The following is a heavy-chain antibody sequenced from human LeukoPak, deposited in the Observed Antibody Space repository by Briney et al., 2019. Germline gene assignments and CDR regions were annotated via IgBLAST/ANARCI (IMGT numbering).Heavy chain of an antibody. J-gene: IGHJ3*02. V-gene: IGHV1-2*02. D-gene: IGHD3-10*01. CDR2: INPSSGGT. CDR1: GYTFTDYY. CDR3: ASWLRGVIGAFDI. Sequence: ASVKVSCKASGYTFTDYYMHWVRQAPGQGLEWMGWINPSSGGTNYAQKFQGRVTVTRDTSISTAYMDLSRLRSDDTAVYYCASWLRGVIGAFDIWGQGTMVTVSS.